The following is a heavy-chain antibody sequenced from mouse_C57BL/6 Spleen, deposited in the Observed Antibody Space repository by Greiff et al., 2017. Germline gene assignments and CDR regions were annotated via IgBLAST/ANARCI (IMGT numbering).Heavy chain of an antibody. V-gene: IGHV14-2*01. Sequence: VQLQQSGAELVKPGASVKLSCTASGFNIKDYYMHWVKQRTEQGLEWIGRIDPEDGETKYAPKFQGKATITADTSANTAYLQLSSLTSEDTAVYDVDGSYCGNPAGFAYWGQGTLVTVSA. CDR3: DGSYCGNPAGFAY. J-gene: IGHJ3*01. CDR1: GFNIKDYY. CDR2: IDPEDGET. D-gene: IGHD2-1*01.